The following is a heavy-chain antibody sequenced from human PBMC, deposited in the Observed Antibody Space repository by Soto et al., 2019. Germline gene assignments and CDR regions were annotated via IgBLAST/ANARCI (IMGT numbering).Heavy chain of an antibody. Sequence: ASVKVSCKASGYTFTGYYMHWVRQAPGQGLEWMGWINPNSGGTNYAQKFQGWVTITRDTSISTAYMELSRLRSDDTAVYYCARERWMTTVTREGSDAFDIWGQATMVTVSS. J-gene: IGHJ3*02. CDR2: INPNSGGT. D-gene: IGHD4-4*01. CDR3: ARERWMTTVTREGSDAFDI. V-gene: IGHV1-2*04. CDR1: GYTFTGYY.